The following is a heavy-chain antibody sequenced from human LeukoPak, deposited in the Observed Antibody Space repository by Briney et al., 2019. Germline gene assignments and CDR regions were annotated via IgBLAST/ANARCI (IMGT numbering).Heavy chain of an antibody. CDR2: SNAGNGNT. CDR1: GYTFTSYA. V-gene: IGHV1-3*01. D-gene: IGHD4-23*01. CDR3: GRVLGGGNSVHFDY. Sequence: ASVKVSCKASGYTFTSYAMHWVRQAPGQRLEWMGWSNAGNGNTKYSQEFQGRVTITRDTSASTAYMELSSLTSEDTAVYYCGRVLGGGNSVHFDYWGQGALVTVSS. J-gene: IGHJ4*02.